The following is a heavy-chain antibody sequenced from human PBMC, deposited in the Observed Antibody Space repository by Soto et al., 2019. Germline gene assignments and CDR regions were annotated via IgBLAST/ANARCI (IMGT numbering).Heavy chain of an antibody. J-gene: IGHJ4*02. CDR2: ISGSGGST. V-gene: IGHV3-23*01. D-gene: IGHD1-26*01. CDR3: ADSHSGSYYYNY. CDR1: GFTFSSYA. Sequence: WGSLRLSCAASGFTFSSYAMSWVRQAPGKGLEWVSAISGSGGSTYYADSVKGRFTISRDNSKNTLYLQMNSLRAEDTAVYYCADSHSGSYYYNYWGQGTLVTVSS.